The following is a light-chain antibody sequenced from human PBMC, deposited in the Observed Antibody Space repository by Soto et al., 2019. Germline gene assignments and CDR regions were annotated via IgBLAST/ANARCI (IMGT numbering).Light chain of an antibody. Sequence: QWARTHPASVCGSPGQSITIACTGTSSDVGGYNFVSWFQQHPGKAPKLMIFEVTSRPSGVSNRFSGSKSGNTASLTISGLQPEEEADYYCSSYTTSSNNVFGTGTKVTVL. V-gene: IGLV2-14*03. CDR3: SSYTTSSNNV. CDR1: SSDVGGYNF. J-gene: IGLJ1*01. CDR2: EVT.